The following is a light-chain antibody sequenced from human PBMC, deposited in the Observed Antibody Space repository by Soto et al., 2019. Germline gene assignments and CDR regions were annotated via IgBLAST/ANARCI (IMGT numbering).Light chain of an antibody. V-gene: IGKV3-20*01. CDR1: QSVSSSY. CDR3: QQYGSSPTT. J-gene: IGKJ1*01. CDR2: GAS. Sequence: ESVLTQSPGTLSLSPGERATLSCRASQSVSSSYLAWYQQKPGQAPRFLIYGASSRATGIPDRFSGSGSGTDFTLTISRLEPEDFAVYYCQQYGSSPTTFGQGTKVDIK.